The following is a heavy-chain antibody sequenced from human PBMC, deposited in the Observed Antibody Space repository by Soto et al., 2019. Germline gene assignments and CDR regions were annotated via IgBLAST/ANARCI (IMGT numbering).Heavy chain of an antibody. J-gene: IGHJ4*02. CDR1: GYTFTVYY. V-gene: IGHV1-2*02. Sequence: ASVKVSCKASGYTFTVYYMHCVLQSPLQGLEWMGWINPNSGGTNYAQKFQGRVTMTRDTSISTAYMELSRLKSDDTAVYYCARARRISSSGALFDYWGQGTLVTVSS. D-gene: IGHD6-6*01. CDR2: INPNSGGT. CDR3: ARARRISSSGALFDY.